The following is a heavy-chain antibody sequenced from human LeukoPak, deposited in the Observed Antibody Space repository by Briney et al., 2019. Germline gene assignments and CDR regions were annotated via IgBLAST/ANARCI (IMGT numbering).Heavy chain of an antibody. J-gene: IGHJ4*02. D-gene: IGHD2-21*02. CDR1: GGTFSSYA. V-gene: IGHV1-69*13. CDR3: ARTRGGDPYYYFDY. Sequence: SVKVSCKASGGTFSSYAISWVRQAPGQGLEWMGGIIPIFGTANYAQKFQGRVTFTADEPTSTAYMELSSLRSEDTAVYYCARTRGGDPYYYFDYWGQGTLVTVSS. CDR2: IIPIFGTA.